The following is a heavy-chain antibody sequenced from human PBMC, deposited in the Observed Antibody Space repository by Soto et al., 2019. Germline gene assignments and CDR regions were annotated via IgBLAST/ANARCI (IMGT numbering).Heavy chain of an antibody. J-gene: IGHJ6*02. D-gene: IGHD3-10*01. CDR3: ARDFSLRGVINPYGMDV. CDR2: ISYDGSNK. CDR1: GFNFSNYG. Sequence: QVQLVESGGGVVQPGRSLRLSCAASGFNFSNYGMHWVRQAPGKGLEWVAVISYDGSNKYYADSVKGRFTISRDNSKNTAYLQVNTLRAEDTAVYYCARDFSLRGVINPYGMDVWGQGTTVTVSS. V-gene: IGHV3-30*03.